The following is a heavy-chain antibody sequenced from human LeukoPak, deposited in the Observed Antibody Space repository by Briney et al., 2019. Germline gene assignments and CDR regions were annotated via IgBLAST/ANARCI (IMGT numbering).Heavy chain of an antibody. CDR3: ARYDFWSGYSHNCGMDV. D-gene: IGHD3-3*01. V-gene: IGHV3-7*01. CDR1: GFTFNSYW. Sequence: GGSLRLSCAASGFTFNSYWMTWVRQAPGKGLEWVASIKQDGSEKYYVDSVKGRFTISRDNAKNSLYLQMNSLRAEDTAVYYCARYDFWSGYSHNCGMDVWGQGTTVTVPS. J-gene: IGHJ6*02. CDR2: IKQDGSEK.